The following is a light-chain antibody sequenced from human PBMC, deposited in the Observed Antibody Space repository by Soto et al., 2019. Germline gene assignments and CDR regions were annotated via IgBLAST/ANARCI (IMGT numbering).Light chain of an antibody. CDR2: SNY. CDR3: AAWDDNLNGYV. CDR1: SSNIGNNN. J-gene: IGLJ1*01. V-gene: IGLV1-44*01. Sequence: QSVLTQSPSTSATPGQRVTISCSGSSSNIGNNNVNWYQHLPGTAPKFLIYSNYQRPAGVPDRFSGSKSGTSASLVISGLQSEDEGDYFCAAWDDNLNGYVFGSGTKVTVL.